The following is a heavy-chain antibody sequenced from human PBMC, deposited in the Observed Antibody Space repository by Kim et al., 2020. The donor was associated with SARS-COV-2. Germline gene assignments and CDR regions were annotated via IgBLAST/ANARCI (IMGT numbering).Heavy chain of an antibody. Sequence: GGSLRLSCAVSGFTFRNNGMHWVRQAPGKGLEWVAVISYDGSNEYYADSVKGRFTISRDNSKNTLYLQMNSLRGEDTAVYYCARDRRSSWAYDYWGQGTLVTVSS. CDR2: ISYDGSNE. CDR1: GFTFRNNG. V-gene: IGHV3-30*03. J-gene: IGHJ4*02. D-gene: IGHD6-13*01. CDR3: ARDRRSSWAYDY.